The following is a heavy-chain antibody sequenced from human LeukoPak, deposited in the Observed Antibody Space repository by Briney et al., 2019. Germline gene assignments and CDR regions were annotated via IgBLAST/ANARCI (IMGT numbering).Heavy chain of an antibody. CDR2: IRSNGGTT. Sequence: GGSLRLSCAASGFTFSSIAMTWVRQAPGGGLEWVSTIRSNGGTTYNAESVKGRFTISRDNSKNTVYLELNSLRVEDTAIYYCAKGQELDDGVFDAWGQGTLVTVSS. CDR3: AKGQELDDGVFDA. J-gene: IGHJ4*02. CDR1: GFTFSSIA. D-gene: IGHD1-1*01. V-gene: IGHV3-23*01.